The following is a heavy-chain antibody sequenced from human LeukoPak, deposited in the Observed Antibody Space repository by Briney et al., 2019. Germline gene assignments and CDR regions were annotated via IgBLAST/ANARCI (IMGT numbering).Heavy chain of an antibody. CDR1: SYNFANYW. CDR3: ARHLRSYYYDSSGYHDAFDI. D-gene: IGHD3-22*01. CDR2: VYPAGSET. J-gene: IGHJ3*02. Sequence: GESLKISCKASSYNFANYWIGWVRQMPGKGLEWMGIVYPAGSETQYSPSFQGQVTISADKSISTAYLQWSSLKASDTAMYYCARHLRSYYYDSSGYHDAFDIWGQGTMVTVSS. V-gene: IGHV5-51*01.